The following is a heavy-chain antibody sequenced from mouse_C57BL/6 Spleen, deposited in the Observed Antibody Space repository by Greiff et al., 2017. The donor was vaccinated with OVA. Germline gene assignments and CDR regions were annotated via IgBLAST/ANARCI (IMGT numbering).Heavy chain of an antibody. V-gene: IGHV3-1*01. Sequence: EVKLQESGPGMVKPSQSLSLTCTVTGYSITSGYDWHWIRHFPGNKLEWMGYISYSGSTNYNPSLTSRITITTDTSRNQFFRKLNSVTTEDTATYYCARGRAGVPCDYWGQGTTLTVSS. CDR1: GYSITSGYD. D-gene: IGHD3-3*01. CDR3: ARGRAGVPCDY. CDR2: ISYSGST. J-gene: IGHJ2*01.